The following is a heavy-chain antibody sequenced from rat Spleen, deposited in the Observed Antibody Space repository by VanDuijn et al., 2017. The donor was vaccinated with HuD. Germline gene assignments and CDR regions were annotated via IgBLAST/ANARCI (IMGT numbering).Heavy chain of an antibody. J-gene: IGHJ2*01. Sequence: EVQLVESGGGLVQPGRSMKLSCAASGFTFSNYYMAWVRQAPTEGLEWVASISPIGGSTYYRDSVKGRFTISRDNAKSTLYLQMDSLRSEDTATYYCATDQSPDRYNPPLDYWGQGVMVTVSS. CDR1: GFTFSNYY. D-gene: IGHD1-5*01. CDR2: ISPIGGST. V-gene: IGHV5-25*01. CDR3: ATDQSPDRYNPPLDY.